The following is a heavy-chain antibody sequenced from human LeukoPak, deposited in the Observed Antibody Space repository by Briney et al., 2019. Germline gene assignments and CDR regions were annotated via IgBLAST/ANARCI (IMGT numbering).Heavy chain of an antibody. CDR3: ARGMAVAANWFDP. V-gene: IGHV3-30*03. J-gene: IGHJ5*02. Sequence: GGSLRLSCAASGFTFSSYGIHWVRQAPGKGLEWVAVISYDGSNKYYADSVKGRFTVSRDNSKNPLYLQMNSLRAEDTAVYYCARGMAVAANWFDPWGQGTLVTVSS. CDR1: GFTFSSYG. D-gene: IGHD6-19*01. CDR2: ISYDGSNK.